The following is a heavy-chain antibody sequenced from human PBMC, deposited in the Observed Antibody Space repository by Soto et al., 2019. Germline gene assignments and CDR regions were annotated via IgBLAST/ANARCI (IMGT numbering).Heavy chain of an antibody. CDR3: ARHNEKSRPGIAVDGVAFDI. Sequence: QLQLQESGPGLVKPSETLSLTCTVSGGSISSSSYYWGWIRQPPGKGLVWIGSIYYSGSTYYNPSLKSRVTISVDTSKKLSSLKLSSVTAADTAVYYCARHNEKSRPGIAVDGVAFDIWGQGTMVTVSS. V-gene: IGHV4-39*01. CDR1: GGSISSSSYY. CDR2: IYYSGST. J-gene: IGHJ3*02. D-gene: IGHD6-19*01.